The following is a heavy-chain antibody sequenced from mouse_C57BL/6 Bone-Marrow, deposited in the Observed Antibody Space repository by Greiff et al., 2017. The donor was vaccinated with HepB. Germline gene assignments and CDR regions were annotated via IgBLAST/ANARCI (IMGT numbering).Heavy chain of an antibody. CDR2: SRNKANDYTT. CDR1: GFTFSDFY. Sequence: EVNVVESGGGLVQSGRSLRLSCATSGFTFSDFYMEWVRQAPGKGLEWIAASRNKANDYTTEYSASVKGRFIVSRDTSQSILYRQMNALRAEDTAIYYCARDYDFDYWGQGTTLTVSS. J-gene: IGHJ2*01. CDR3: ARDYDFDY. V-gene: IGHV7-1*01.